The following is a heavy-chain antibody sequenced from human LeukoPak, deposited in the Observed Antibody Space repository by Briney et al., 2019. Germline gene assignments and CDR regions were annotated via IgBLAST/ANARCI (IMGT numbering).Heavy chain of an antibody. V-gene: IGHV3-30*18. CDR1: GFTFSSYD. CDR3: AKDSSPRGGAFDI. Sequence: GGSLRLSCAASGFTFSSYDMHWVRQAPGKGLEWVAVISYDGSNKYYADSVKGRFTISRDNSRNTLYLQMNSLRAEDTALYYCAKDSSPRGGAFDIWGQGTMVTVSS. CDR2: ISYDGSNK. D-gene: IGHD2-2*01. J-gene: IGHJ3*02.